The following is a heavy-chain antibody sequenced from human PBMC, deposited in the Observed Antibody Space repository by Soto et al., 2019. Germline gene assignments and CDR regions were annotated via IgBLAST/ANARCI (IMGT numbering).Heavy chain of an antibody. CDR2: VKSKTHGGTT. Sequence: GGSLRLSCAASGFTFSNAWINWVRQAPGKGLEWVGRVKSKTHGGTTYFAAPVKGRFAISRDDLKNVVYLEMNSLKTDDTAIYYCTTDSYITSIIVRFDYWGHGTLVTVSS. V-gene: IGHV3-15*07. CDR3: TTDSYITSIIVRFDY. J-gene: IGHJ4*01. CDR1: GFTFSNAW. D-gene: IGHD3-22*01.